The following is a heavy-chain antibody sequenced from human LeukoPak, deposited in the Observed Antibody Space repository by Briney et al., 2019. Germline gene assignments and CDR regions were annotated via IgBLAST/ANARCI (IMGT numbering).Heavy chain of an antibody. CDR2: INPNSGGT. J-gene: IGHJ4*02. D-gene: IGHD1-26*01. CDR1: GYTLTGYY. Sequence: ASVKDSCKASGYTLTGYYMHWVRQTPGQGLEWMGWINPNSGGTNYAQKFQGRVTMTRDTSISTAYMELSRLRSDDTAVYYCASDMGATGSGPDYYFDYWGQGTLVTVSS. V-gene: IGHV1-2*02. CDR3: ASDMGATGSGPDYYFDY.